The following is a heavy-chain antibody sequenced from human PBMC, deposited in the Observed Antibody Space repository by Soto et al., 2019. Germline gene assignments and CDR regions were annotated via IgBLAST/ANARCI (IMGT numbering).Heavy chain of an antibody. CDR3: ARGLKNKYGMDV. V-gene: IGHV3-74*01. Sequence: EVQLVESGGALVQPGGSLRLSCAASGFTFTSHWMHWVRQAPGKGLVWVSRLNSDGSSRYYGDSMKGRFTISRDNANNTVYVQINSLRDEDTAVYYCARGLKNKYGMDVWGQGTTVTVSS. J-gene: IGHJ6*02. CDR2: LNSDGSSR. CDR1: GFTFTSHW.